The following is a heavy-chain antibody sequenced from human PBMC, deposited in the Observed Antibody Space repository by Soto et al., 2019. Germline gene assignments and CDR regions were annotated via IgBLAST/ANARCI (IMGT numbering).Heavy chain of an antibody. CDR1: GGTFSSYA. CDR3: ARSPRYCSSTSCYLTPDY. CDR2: IIPIFGTA. J-gene: IGHJ4*02. D-gene: IGHD2-2*01. V-gene: IGHV1-69*01. Sequence: QVQLVQSGAEVKKPGSSVKVSCKASGGTFSSYAISWVRQAPGQGLEWMGGIIPIFGTANYAQKFQGRVTITADESTSTAYMELSSLRSEDTAVHYCARSPRYCSSTSCYLTPDYWGQGTLVTVSS.